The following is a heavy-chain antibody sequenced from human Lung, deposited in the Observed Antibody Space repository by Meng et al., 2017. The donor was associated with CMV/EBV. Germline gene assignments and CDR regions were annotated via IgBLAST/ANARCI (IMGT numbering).Heavy chain of an antibody. CDR3: AKAQFGRYFDGRDGMDV. CDR1: GFTFSSYG. Sequence: GGSLRLSCAASGFTFSSYGMHWVRQAPGKGLEWVAVIWNDGSIKYYADSVKGRFTISRDNSKNTLYLQMYSLRADDTAVYHCAKAQFGRYFDGRDGMDVWGQGXTVTVS. J-gene: IGHJ6*01. V-gene: IGHV3-33*06. D-gene: IGHD3-9*01. CDR2: IWNDGSIK.